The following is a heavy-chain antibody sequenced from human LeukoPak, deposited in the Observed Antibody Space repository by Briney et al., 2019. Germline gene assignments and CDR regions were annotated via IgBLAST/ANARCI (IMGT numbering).Heavy chain of an antibody. CDR1: GFTFSDYY. CDR3: ASVVSTPQTRYYYGLDV. D-gene: IGHD2-2*01. V-gene: IGHV3-11*01. J-gene: IGHJ6*02. CDR2: ISSSGSTI. Sequence: PGGSLRLSCAASGFTFSDYYVTWIRQAPVKGLEWLSYISSSGSTIYYLDSVKGRFTISRDNAKNSLYLQMNSLRAEDTAVYYCASVVSTPQTRYYYGLDVWGQGTTVTVSS.